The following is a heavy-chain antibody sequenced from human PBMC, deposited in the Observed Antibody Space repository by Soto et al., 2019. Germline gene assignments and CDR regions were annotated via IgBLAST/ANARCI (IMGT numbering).Heavy chain of an antibody. CDR1: GGTFSSDG. CDR2: IIPIFGTA. D-gene: IGHD3-10*01. V-gene: IGHV1-69*13. J-gene: IGHJ3*02. CDR3: ARDLNYYGSGSLNGAFDI. Sequence: GASVKVSCEASGGTFSSDGISWVRQAPGQGLEWMGGIIPIFGTANYAQKFQGRVTITADESTSTAYMELSSLRSEDTAVYYCARDLNYYGSGSLNGAFDIWGQGTMVIVSS.